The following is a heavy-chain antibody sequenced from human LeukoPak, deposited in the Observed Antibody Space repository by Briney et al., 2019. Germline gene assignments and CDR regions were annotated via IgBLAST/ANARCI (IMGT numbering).Heavy chain of an antibody. D-gene: IGHD3-3*01. CDR2: ISGSGGST. J-gene: IGHJ6*02. CDR1: GFTVSSKY. CDR3: AKGFSGVATAYYYGMDV. Sequence: GGSLRLSCAASGFTVSSKYMSWVRQAPGKGLEWVSAISGSGGSTYYADSVKGRFTISRDNSKNTLYLQMNSLRADDTAVYYCAKGFSGVATAYYYGMDVWGQGTTVTVSS. V-gene: IGHV3-23*01.